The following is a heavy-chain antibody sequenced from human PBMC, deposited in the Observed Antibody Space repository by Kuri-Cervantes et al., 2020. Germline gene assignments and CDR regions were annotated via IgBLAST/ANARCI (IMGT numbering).Heavy chain of an antibody. Sequence: SETLSLTCNVSGGSIRSSSYYWSWIRQPPGKGLEWIGSIYYSGTTYYNSSFKSRVTISVDTSKNQFSLKLSSVTAADTAVYYCARKSSGWYGIDYWGQGTLVTVSS. CDR1: GGSIRSSSYY. J-gene: IGHJ4*02. V-gene: IGHV4-39*01. D-gene: IGHD6-19*01. CDR2: IYYSGTT. CDR3: ARKSSGWYGIDY.